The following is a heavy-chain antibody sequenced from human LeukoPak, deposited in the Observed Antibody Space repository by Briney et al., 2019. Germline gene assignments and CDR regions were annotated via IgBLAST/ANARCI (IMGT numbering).Heavy chain of an antibody. Sequence: PSETLSLTCTVSGGSLSNHYWSWIRQPPGKGLEWIGSIYYSGSTYYNPSLKSRVTISVDTSKNQFSLKLSSVTAADTAVYYCASIAAAGNEWGQGTLVTVSS. D-gene: IGHD6-13*01. J-gene: IGHJ4*02. CDR3: ASIAAAGNE. V-gene: IGHV4-59*05. CDR2: IYYSGST. CDR1: GGSLSNHY.